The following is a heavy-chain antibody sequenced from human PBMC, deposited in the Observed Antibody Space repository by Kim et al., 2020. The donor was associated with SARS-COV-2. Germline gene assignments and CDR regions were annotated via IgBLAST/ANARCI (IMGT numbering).Heavy chain of an antibody. Sequence: GRFTISRDDSKNTLYLQMNSLKTEDTAVYYCTTAGDSSGYYLYYYYGMDVWGQGTTVTVSS. J-gene: IGHJ6*02. CDR3: TTAGDSSGYYLYYYYGMDV. D-gene: IGHD3-22*01. V-gene: IGHV3-15*01.